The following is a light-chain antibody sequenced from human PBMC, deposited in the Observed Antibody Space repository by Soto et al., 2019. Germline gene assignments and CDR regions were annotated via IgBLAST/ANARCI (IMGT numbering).Light chain of an antibody. CDR1: QSVSSN. J-gene: IGKJ2*01. CDR2: GPS. Sequence: EIVMTQSPATLSVSPGERATLSCRASQSVSSNLAWYQQKPGQAPRLLIYGPSTRATGIPARFSGSGSGTEFTLTISSLQSEDFAVYYCQQYNNWPPGRYTFGQGTKLEIK. V-gene: IGKV3-15*01. CDR3: QQYNNWPPGRYT.